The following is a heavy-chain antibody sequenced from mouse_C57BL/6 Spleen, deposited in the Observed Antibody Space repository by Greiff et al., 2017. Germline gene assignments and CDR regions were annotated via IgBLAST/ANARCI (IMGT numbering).Heavy chain of an antibody. V-gene: IGHV1-82*01. D-gene: IGHD3-2*02. J-gene: IGHJ2*01. Sequence: QVQLQQSGPELVKPGASVKISCKASGYAFSSSWMNWVKQRPGKGLEWIGRIYPGDGDTNYNGKFKGKATLTADKSSSTAYMQLSSLTSEDSAVYFCAREDGQLRPPFDYWGQGTTLTVSS. CDR3: AREDGQLRPPFDY. CDR1: GYAFSSSW. CDR2: IYPGDGDT.